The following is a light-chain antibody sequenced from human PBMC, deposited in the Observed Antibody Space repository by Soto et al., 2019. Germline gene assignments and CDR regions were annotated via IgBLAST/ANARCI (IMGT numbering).Light chain of an antibody. J-gene: IGLJ1*01. V-gene: IGLV2-14*01. Sequence: QSPLTHPAAVSSSPGHTITSSCTGTSSDVGNYKYVSLYQQHPGKAPKLMIYEVSNRPSGVSNRFSGSKSGNTASLTISGLQAQAETDYYCFSYTSSGTYVFGTGTKVTVL. CDR3: FSYTSSGTYV. CDR2: EVS. CDR1: SSDVGNYKY.